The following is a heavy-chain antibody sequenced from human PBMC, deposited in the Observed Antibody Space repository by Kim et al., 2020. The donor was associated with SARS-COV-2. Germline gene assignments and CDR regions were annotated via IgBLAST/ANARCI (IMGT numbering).Heavy chain of an antibody. V-gene: IGHV3-23*01. J-gene: IGHJ4*02. CDR2: ITESGACT. CDR3: AKGCADGGTAHFDS. Sequence: GGSLRLSCAVSGFTFSCFAMNWVRQAPGKGLEWVSGITESGACTYYADSVKGRFTISRDNSENTLFLQMDSLRAEDSGVYYCAKGCADGGTAHFDSVGQG. CDR1: GFTFSCFA. D-gene: IGHD5-18*01.